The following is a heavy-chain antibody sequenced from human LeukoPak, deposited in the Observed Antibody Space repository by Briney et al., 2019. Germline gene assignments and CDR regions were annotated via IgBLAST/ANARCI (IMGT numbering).Heavy chain of an antibody. Sequence: GGSLRLSCAASGFTFSSYAMSWVRQAPGKGLEWVPAISGSGGSTYYADSVKGRFTISRDNSKNTLYLQMNSLRAEDTAVYYCAKDSYSVCCPDYWGQGTLVTVSS. CDR1: GFTFSSYA. J-gene: IGHJ4*02. D-gene: IGHD3-16*01. CDR2: ISGSGGST. V-gene: IGHV3-23*01. CDR3: AKDSYSVCCPDY.